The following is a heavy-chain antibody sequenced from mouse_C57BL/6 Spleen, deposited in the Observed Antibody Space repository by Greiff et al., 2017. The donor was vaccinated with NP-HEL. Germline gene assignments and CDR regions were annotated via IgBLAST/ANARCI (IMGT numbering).Heavy chain of an antibody. J-gene: IGHJ2*01. CDR3: TRLGIPY. CDR1: GYTFTDYE. CDR2: IDPETGGT. V-gene: IGHV1-15*01. Sequence: QVHVKQSGAELVRPGASVTLSCKASGYTFTDYEMHWVKQTPVHGLEWIGAIDPETGGTAYNQKFKGKAILTADKSSSTAYMELRSLTSEDSAVYYCTRLGIPYWGQGTTLTVSS.